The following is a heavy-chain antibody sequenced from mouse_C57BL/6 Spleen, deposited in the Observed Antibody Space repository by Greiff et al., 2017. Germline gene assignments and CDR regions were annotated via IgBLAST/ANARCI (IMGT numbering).Heavy chain of an antibody. CDR1: GYTFTSYG. CDR3: AYYSNFWFAY. CDR2: IYPRSGNT. D-gene: IGHD2-5*01. Sequence: VQLQQSGAELARPGASVKLSCKASGYTFTSYGISWVKQRTGQGLEWIGEIYPRSGNTYYNEKFKGKATLTADKSSSTAYMELLILTSEDSAVYFCAYYSNFWFAYWGQGTLVTVSA. J-gene: IGHJ3*01. V-gene: IGHV1-81*01.